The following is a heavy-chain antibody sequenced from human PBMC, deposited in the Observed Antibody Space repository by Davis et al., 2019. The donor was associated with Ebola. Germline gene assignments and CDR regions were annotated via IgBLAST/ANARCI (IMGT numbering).Heavy chain of an antibody. V-gene: IGHV4-39*02. J-gene: IGHJ4*02. CDR2: FYYTGQT. CDR1: GGSISSEFYY. Sequence: SETLSLTCTVSGGSISSEFYYWAWIRQPPGKGLEWIGSFYYTGQTYYNPSLKSRVTISVDASKNHFSLKLSSVTAADTAVYYCARGRRYSYGPPRYWGQGTLVTVSS. D-gene: IGHD5-18*01. CDR3: ARGRRYSYGPPRY.